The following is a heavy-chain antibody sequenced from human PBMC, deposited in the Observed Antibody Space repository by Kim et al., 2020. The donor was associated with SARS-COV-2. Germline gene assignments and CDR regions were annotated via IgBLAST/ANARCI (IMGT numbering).Heavy chain of an antibody. CDR3: SRVKINWFDP. Sequence: GGSLRLSCAASGFTVSSDWMSWVRQAPGKGLEWVANIKQDGRERYYVDAVKGRFTISRDNAKNSLYLQMNSLRAEDAAVDYCSRVKINWFDPWGQGTMVT. J-gene: IGHJ5*02. CDR2: IKQDGRER. CDR1: GFTVSSDW. V-gene: IGHV3-7*01.